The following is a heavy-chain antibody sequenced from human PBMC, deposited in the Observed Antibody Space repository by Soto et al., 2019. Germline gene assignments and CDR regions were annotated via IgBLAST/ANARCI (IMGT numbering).Heavy chain of an antibody. D-gene: IGHD5-12*01. CDR2: INSDGSST. CDR1: GFTFSSYW. CDR3: ARVEATIVATIDYYYYMDV. J-gene: IGHJ6*03. Sequence: GGSLRLSCAASGFTFSSYWMHWVRQAPGKGLVWVSRINSDGSSTSYADSVKGRFTISRDNAKNTLYLQMNSLRAEDTAVYYCARVEATIVATIDYYYYMDVWGKGTTVTVSS. V-gene: IGHV3-74*01.